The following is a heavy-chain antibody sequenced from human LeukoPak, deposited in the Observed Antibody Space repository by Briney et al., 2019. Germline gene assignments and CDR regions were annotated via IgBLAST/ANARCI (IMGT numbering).Heavy chain of an antibody. Sequence: SETLSLTCTVSGGSISSYYWSWIRQPPGKRLEWIGYIYYSGSTNYNPSLKSRVTISVDTSKNQFSLKLSSVTAADTAVYYCARSSYYYDSSGYYHQVFWFDPWGQGTLVTVSS. CDR2: IYYSGST. V-gene: IGHV4-59*01. CDR3: ARSSYYYDSSGYYHQVFWFDP. J-gene: IGHJ5*02. D-gene: IGHD3-22*01. CDR1: GGSISSYY.